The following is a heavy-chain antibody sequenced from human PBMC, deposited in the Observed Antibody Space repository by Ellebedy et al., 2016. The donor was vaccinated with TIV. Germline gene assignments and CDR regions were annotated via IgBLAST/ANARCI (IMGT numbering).Heavy chain of an antibody. CDR1: GFTFSNYW. Sequence: GESLKISXAASGFTFSNYWMSWVRQAPGKGLEWVANIKQDGSEKYYVDSVKGRFTISRDNAKNSLYLQMNSLRAEDTAVYYCARTRGSYSLDYWGQGTLVTVSS. V-gene: IGHV3-7*03. D-gene: IGHD1-26*01. CDR3: ARTRGSYSLDY. CDR2: IKQDGSEK. J-gene: IGHJ4*02.